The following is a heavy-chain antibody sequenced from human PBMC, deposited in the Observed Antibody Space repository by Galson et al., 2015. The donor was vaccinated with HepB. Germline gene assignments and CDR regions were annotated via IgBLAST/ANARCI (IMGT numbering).Heavy chain of an antibody. D-gene: IGHD5-18*01. Sequence: SLRLSCAASGFTFSSYAMSWVRQAPGKGLEWVSAISGSGGSTYYADSVKGRFTISRDNSKNTLYLQMNSLRAKDTAVYYCAKFQTAMVYYYYYGMDVWGQGTTVTVSS. CDR1: GFTFSSYA. CDR2: ISGSGGST. V-gene: IGHV3-23*01. J-gene: IGHJ6*02. CDR3: AKFQTAMVYYYYYGMDV.